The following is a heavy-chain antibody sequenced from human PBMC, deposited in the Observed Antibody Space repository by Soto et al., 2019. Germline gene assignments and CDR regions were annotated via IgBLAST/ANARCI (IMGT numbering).Heavy chain of an antibody. V-gene: IGHV4-34*01. J-gene: IGHJ4*02. CDR3: ARHHVRVRTIAGAAEF. CDR1: GKSLSGYY. Sequence: QVQLQQWGAGLLKPSETLSLTCAVYGKSLSGYYWSWIRQPPGKALEWIGEINHSGNTNYNPSLTSRVTISVDTSKNQLFLNLRSVTAADTAMYYCARHHVRVRTIAGAAEFWGQGTLVTVSS. CDR2: INHSGNT. D-gene: IGHD1-26*01.